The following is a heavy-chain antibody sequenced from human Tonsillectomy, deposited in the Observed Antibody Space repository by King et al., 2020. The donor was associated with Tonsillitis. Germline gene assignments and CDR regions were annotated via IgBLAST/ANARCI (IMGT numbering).Heavy chain of an antibody. Sequence: QLQESGPGLVKPSETLSLTCTVSGGSISTYYWSWIRQPPGKGLEWLGYINYAGFTSYNPSLKSRVTMSVDRSKNQCSLKVTTVTAADTALCYCERGVEHSREDYFDYWGQGTLVTVSS. V-gene: IGHV4-59*01. CDR1: GGSISTYY. D-gene: IGHD1/OR15-1a*01. J-gene: IGHJ4*02. CDR2: INYAGFT. CDR3: ERGVEHSREDYFDY.